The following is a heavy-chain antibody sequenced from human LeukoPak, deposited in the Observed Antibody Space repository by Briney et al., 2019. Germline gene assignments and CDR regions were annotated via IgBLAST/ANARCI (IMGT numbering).Heavy chain of an antibody. Sequence: PSETLSLTCTVSGGSISSSSYYWGWIRQPPGKGLEWIGSIYYSGSTYYNPSLKSRVTISVDTSKNQFSLKLSSVTAADTAVYYCARLSPPRRALLWFRETWNWGQGTLVTVSS. CDR2: IYYSGST. CDR1: GGSISSSSYY. V-gene: IGHV4-39*01. CDR3: ARLSPPRRALLWFRETWN. D-gene: IGHD3-10*01. J-gene: IGHJ4*02.